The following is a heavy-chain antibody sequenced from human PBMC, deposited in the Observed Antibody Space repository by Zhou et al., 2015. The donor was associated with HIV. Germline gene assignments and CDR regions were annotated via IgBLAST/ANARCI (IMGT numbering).Heavy chain of an antibody. Sequence: QVQLVQSGAEVKKPGASVKVSCKASGYTFTSHDINWVRQAAGQGLEWMGWLSPGSDYTRYAQKFQDRVTMTWDISIRTAYLELSSLTSDDTATYFCARDDSSGYHSFDYWGQGTLVTVSS. CDR2: LSPGSDYT. CDR3: ARDDSSGYHSFDY. V-gene: IGHV1-8*01. J-gene: IGHJ4*02. D-gene: IGHD3-22*01. CDR1: GYTFTSHD.